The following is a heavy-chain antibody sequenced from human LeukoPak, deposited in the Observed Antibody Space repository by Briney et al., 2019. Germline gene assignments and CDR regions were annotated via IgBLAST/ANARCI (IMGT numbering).Heavy chain of an antibody. J-gene: IGHJ4*02. CDR1: GFTFSSYA. CDR3: ARDLAAVAHFDY. V-gene: IGHV3-23*01. Sequence: GGSLRLSCAASGFTFSSYAMSWVRQAPGKGLEWVSAISGSGDSTYSTDSVKGRFTISRDNSKNTLYLQMNSLRAEDTAVYYCARDLAAVAHFDYWGQGTLVTVSS. D-gene: IGHD6-19*01. CDR2: ISGSGDST.